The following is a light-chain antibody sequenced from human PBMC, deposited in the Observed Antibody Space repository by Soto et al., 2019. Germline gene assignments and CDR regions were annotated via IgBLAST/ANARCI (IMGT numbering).Light chain of an antibody. CDR2: GAS. Sequence: EIVLTQSPGTLSLSPGERATLSCRASQSVSSSYLAWYPQKPGQAPRLLIYGASSRDTGIPDRFSGSGSGTDFTLTISRLEPEDFAVYYCQQYGSSLFTFGPGTKVDIK. CDR3: QQYGSSLFT. CDR1: QSVSSSY. J-gene: IGKJ3*01. V-gene: IGKV3-20*01.